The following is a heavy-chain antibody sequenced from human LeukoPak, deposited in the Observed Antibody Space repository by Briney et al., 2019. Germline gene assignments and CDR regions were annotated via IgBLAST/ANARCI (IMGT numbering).Heavy chain of an antibody. CDR2: IYTSGST. CDR3: ARHQLGRWLT. J-gene: IGHJ5*02. CDR1: GGSISSGSYY. V-gene: IGHV4-61*02. Sequence: PSETLSLTCTVSGGSISSGSYYWSWIRQPAGKGLEWIGRIYTSGSTNYNPSLKSRVTISVDTSKNQFSLKLSSVTAADTAVYYCARHQLGRWLTWGQGTLVTVSS. D-gene: IGHD5-24*01.